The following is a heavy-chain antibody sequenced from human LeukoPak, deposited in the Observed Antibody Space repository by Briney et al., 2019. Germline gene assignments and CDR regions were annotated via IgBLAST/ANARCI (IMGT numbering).Heavy chain of an antibody. V-gene: IGHV4-34*01. CDR2: INHSGST. Sequence: PSETLSLTCAVYGGSFSGYYWSWIRQPPGKGLEWIGEINHSGSTNYNPSLKSRVTISVDTSKNQFSLKLSSVTAADTAVYYCASRRVPAAIYYYYYGMDVWGQGTTVTVSS. CDR1: GGSFSGYY. D-gene: IGHD2-2*01. CDR3: ASRRVPAAIYYYYYGMDV. J-gene: IGHJ6*02.